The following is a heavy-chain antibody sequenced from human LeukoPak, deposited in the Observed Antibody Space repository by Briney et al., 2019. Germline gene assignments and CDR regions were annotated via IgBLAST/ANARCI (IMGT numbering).Heavy chain of an antibody. J-gene: IGHJ3*02. CDR2: ISWNSGSI. Sequence: GGSLRLSCAASGFTFDDYAMHWVRQAPGKGLEWVSGISWNSGSIGYADSVKGRFTISRDNAKNSLYLQMNSLRAEDTAVYYCARDIAVAVAGTGGAFDIWGQGTMVTVSS. D-gene: IGHD6-19*01. V-gene: IGHV3-9*01. CDR1: GFTFDDYA. CDR3: ARDIAVAVAGTGGAFDI.